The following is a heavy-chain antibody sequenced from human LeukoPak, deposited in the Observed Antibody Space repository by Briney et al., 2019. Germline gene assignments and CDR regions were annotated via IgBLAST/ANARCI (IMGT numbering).Heavy chain of an antibody. V-gene: IGHV3-48*04. J-gene: IGHJ6*03. Sequence: GGSLRLSCVGSGFTFSSNSMYWVRQAPGKGLEWVSYISSSAETTYHADSVKGRFSISRDNAKSSLYLQMDSLRAEDTAVYYCARGSYYYYMDVWGKGTTVTVSS. CDR3: ARGSYYYYMDV. CDR1: GFTFSSNS. CDR2: ISSSAETT.